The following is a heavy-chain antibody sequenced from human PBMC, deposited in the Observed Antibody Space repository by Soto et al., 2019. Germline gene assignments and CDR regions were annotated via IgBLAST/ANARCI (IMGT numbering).Heavy chain of an antibody. CDR2: IIPIFGTA. Sequence: SVKVSCKASGGTFSSYAISWVRQAPGQGLEWMGGIIPIFGTANYAQKFQGRVTITADESTSTAYMELSSLRSGDTAVYYCASGGSGPTRSKYYYYGMDVWGQGTTVTVSS. CDR3: ASGGSGPTRSKYYYYGMDV. J-gene: IGHJ6*02. V-gene: IGHV1-69*13. CDR1: GGTFSSYA. D-gene: IGHD6-19*01.